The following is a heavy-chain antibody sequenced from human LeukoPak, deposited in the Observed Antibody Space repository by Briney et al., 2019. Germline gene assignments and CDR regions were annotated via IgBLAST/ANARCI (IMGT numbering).Heavy chain of an antibody. CDR3: ARGPYSRNWFDP. CDR1: GGSISSGGYY. Sequence: SQTQSLTCTVSGGSISSGGYYWSWIRQHPGKGLEWIGYIYYSGSTYYNPSLKSRVTISVDTPKNQFSLKLSSVTAADTAVYYCARGPYSRNWFDPWGQGTLVTVSS. D-gene: IGHD6-13*01. CDR2: IYYSGST. J-gene: IGHJ5*02. V-gene: IGHV4-31*03.